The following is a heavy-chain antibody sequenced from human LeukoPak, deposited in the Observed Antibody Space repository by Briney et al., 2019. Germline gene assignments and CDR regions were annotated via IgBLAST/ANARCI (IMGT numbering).Heavy chain of an antibody. CDR3: AKDRSDILTGYPGLDY. D-gene: IGHD3-9*01. CDR1: GFTFSSYG. V-gene: IGHV3-30*18. J-gene: IGHJ4*01. Sequence: GGSLRLSCAASGFTFSSYGMHWVRQAPGKGLEWVAVISYDGSNKYYADSVKGRFTISRDNSKNTLYLQMNSLRAEDTAVYYCAKDRSDILTGYPGLDYWGHGTLVTVSS. CDR2: ISYDGSNK.